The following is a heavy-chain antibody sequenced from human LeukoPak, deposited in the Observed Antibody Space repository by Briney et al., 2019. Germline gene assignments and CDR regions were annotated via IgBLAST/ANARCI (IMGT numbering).Heavy chain of an antibody. D-gene: IGHD3-22*01. J-gene: IGHJ4*02. CDR2: INHSGST. V-gene: IGHV4-34*01. Sequence: SETLSLTCAVYGGSFSGYYWSWIRPPPGKGLEWIGEINHSGSTNYNPSLKSRVTISVDTSKNQFSLALRSVTAADTAVYYCARSILRYYYNASGYYPYYFDYWGRECWSPSPQ. CDR3: ARSILRYYYNASGYYPYYFDY. CDR1: GGSFSGYY.